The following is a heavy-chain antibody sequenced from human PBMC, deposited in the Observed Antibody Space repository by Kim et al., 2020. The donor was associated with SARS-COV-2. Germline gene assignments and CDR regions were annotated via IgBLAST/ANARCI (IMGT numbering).Heavy chain of an antibody. V-gene: IGHV3-21*01. CDR1: GFTFSSYS. Sequence: GGSLRLSCAASGFTFSSYSMNWVRQAPGKGLEWVSSISSSSSYIYYADSVKGRFTISRDNAKNSLYLQMNSLRTEDTAVYYCARGRKGVGYDFWSGPPGGDDPWGQGTLVTVSA. CDR2: ISSSSSYI. D-gene: IGHD3-3*01. CDR3: ARGRKGVGYDFWSGPPGGDDP. J-gene: IGHJ5*02.